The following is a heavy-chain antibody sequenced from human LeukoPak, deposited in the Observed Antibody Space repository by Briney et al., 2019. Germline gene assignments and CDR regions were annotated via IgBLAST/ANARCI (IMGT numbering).Heavy chain of an antibody. CDR2: ISAYNGNT. Sequence: ASVKVSCKASGGTFSSYAISWVRQAPGQGLEWMGWISAYNGNTNYAQKLQGRVTMTTDTSTSTAYMELRSLRSDDTAVYYCACGDYYDSTPLNYWGQGTLVTVSS. CDR1: GGTFSSYA. CDR3: ACGDYYDSTPLNY. V-gene: IGHV1-18*01. J-gene: IGHJ4*02. D-gene: IGHD3-22*01.